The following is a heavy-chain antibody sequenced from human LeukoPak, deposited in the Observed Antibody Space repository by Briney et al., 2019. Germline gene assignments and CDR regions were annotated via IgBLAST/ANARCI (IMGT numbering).Heavy chain of an antibody. D-gene: IGHD4-11*01. Sequence: PGGSLRLSCAASGFTFSNYAMNWVRQAPGKGLESVSGISGSGGSTYYADSVKGRFTISRDNSKNTLYLQMISLRAEDTAVYYCAKDRYSNYGNWFDPWGQGTLVTVFS. CDR1: GFTFSNYA. CDR2: ISGSGGST. CDR3: AKDRYSNYGNWFDP. V-gene: IGHV3-23*01. J-gene: IGHJ5*02.